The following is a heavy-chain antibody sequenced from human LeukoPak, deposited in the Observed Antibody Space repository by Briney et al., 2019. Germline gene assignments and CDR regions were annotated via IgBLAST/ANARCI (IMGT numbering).Heavy chain of an antibody. CDR3: AKRAVAGYYYYGMDV. V-gene: IGHV3-23*01. CDR2: ISGSGGST. Sequence: GGSLRLSCAASGFTFSSYAMSWVRQAPGKGLEWVSAISGSGGSTYYADSVKGRFTISRDNSKNTLYLQMNSLRAEDTAVYHCAKRAVAGYYYYGMDVWGQGTTVTVSS. D-gene: IGHD6-19*01. J-gene: IGHJ6*02. CDR1: GFTFSSYA.